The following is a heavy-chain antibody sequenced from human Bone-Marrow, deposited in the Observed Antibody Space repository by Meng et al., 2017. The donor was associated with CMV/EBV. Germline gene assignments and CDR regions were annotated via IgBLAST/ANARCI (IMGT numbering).Heavy chain of an antibody. CDR1: GGTFSSYA. CDR2: IIPIFGTA. D-gene: IGHD6-25*01. CDR3: ARGASSSVGWFDP. Sequence: CKASGGTFSSYAISWVRQSPGQGLEWMGGIIPIFGTANYAQSFQGRVTITTDESTSTAYMELSSLRSEDTAVYYCARGASSSVGWFDPWGQGTLVTVSS. J-gene: IGHJ5*02. V-gene: IGHV1-69*05.